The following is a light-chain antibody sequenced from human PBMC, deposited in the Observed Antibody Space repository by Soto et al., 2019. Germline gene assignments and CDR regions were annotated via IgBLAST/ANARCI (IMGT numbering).Light chain of an antibody. Sequence: EIVLTQSPGTLTLSPGERATLSCRASQSVRSNYLAWYQQGPGQAPRLLIFAASSRATGIPDRFSGSGSGTDFTLTISRLEPEDFAVYYCQQYGNSPPYSFGQGTKLEIK. V-gene: IGKV3-20*01. CDR2: AAS. CDR3: QQYGNSPPYS. J-gene: IGKJ2*03. CDR1: QSVRSNY.